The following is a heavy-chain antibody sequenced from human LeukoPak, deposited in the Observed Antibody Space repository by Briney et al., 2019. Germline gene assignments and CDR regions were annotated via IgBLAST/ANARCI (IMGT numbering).Heavy chain of an antibody. J-gene: IGHJ1*01. CDR1: RFTFSNYS. CDR2: ISSSSSYI. Sequence: PGGSLRLSCAASRFTFSNYSMAWVRQAPGKGLEWVSFISSSSSYIYYADSVKGRFTISRDNAKNSLYLQMNSLRTEDTALYYCAHTVTPRYFQFWGQGTLVTVSS. D-gene: IGHD4-17*01. CDR3: AHTVTPRYFQF. V-gene: IGHV3-21*01.